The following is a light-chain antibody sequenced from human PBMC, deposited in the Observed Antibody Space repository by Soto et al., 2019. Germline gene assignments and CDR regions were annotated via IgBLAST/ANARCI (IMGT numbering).Light chain of an antibody. CDR1: QSISSTF. J-gene: IGKJ1*01. CDR3: QQYGSSWT. V-gene: IGKV3-20*01. Sequence: EIVLTQSPGTLSLSPGERATLSCRASQSISSTFLAWYQHKPGQAPRVLIYGTSRRASGIPGRFSGGGSGTEFTLTISRLEPEDFAVYYGQQYGSSWTFGQGTKVEVK. CDR2: GTS.